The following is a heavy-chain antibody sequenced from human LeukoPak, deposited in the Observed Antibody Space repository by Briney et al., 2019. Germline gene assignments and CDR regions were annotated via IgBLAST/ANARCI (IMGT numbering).Heavy chain of an antibody. Sequence: GGSLRLSCAASGFTFTTYWMTWVRQAPGKGLEWVANINQDGTEKYYVDSVKGRFTISRDNAKNSLDLQMNSLRVEDTGIYYCVKVAKYYYGSETYYFFEHWGQGTPVTASS. CDR3: VKVAKYYYGSETYYFFEH. J-gene: IGHJ4*02. D-gene: IGHD3-10*01. V-gene: IGHV3-7*01. CDR2: INQDGTEK. CDR1: GFTFTTYW.